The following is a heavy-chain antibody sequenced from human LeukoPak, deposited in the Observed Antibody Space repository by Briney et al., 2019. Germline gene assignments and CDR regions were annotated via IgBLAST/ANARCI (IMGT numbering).Heavy chain of an antibody. CDR2: ISAYNGNT. V-gene: IGHV1-18*01. J-gene: IGHJ4*02. CDR1: GYTFTSYG. D-gene: IGHD6-13*01. Sequence: GASVKVSCKASGYTFTSYGISWVRQAPGQGLEWMGWISAYNGNTNHAQKLQGRVTMTTDTSTSTAYMKLRSVRSDDAAVYYCERAQQLVRGDFDYWGQGTLVTVSS. CDR3: ERAQQLVRGDFDY.